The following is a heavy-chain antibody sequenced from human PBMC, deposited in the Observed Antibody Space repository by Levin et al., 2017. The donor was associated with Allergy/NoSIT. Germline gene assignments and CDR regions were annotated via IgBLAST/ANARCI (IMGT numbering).Heavy chain of an antibody. Sequence: ASETLSLTCAASGLTFRNAWMTWVRQAPGKGLEWVGRIKSKTDGGTTDYAVPVKGRFTIFRDDSKNTVSLQMNSLRPEDTAVYYCTTDYYDTTGRRPDAFDIWGRGTMVTVSS. V-gene: IGHV3-15*01. CDR2: IKSKTDGGTT. D-gene: IGHD3-22*01. J-gene: IGHJ3*02. CDR1: GLTFRNAW. CDR3: TTDYYDTTGRRPDAFDI.